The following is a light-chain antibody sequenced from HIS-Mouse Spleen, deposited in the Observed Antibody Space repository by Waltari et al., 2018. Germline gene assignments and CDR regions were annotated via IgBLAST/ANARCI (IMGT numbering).Light chain of an antibody. CDR1: QSVSSN. J-gene: IGKJ1*01. CDR2: GAS. CDR3: QQYNNWPRT. V-gene: IGKV3-15*01. Sequence: EIVMTQSPATRSVSPGERATRPCRASQSVSSNLAWYQQKPGQAPRLLIYGASTRATGIPARFSGSGSGTEFTLTISSMQSEDFAVYYCQQYNNWPRTFGQGTKVEIK.